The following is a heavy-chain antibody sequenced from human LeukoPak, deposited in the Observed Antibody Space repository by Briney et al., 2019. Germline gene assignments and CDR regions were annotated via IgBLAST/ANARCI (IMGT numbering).Heavy chain of an antibody. CDR3: ARAYSSGWSPFDY. Sequence: GGSLRLSCAASGFRFSSYAMSWVRQAPGKGLEWVSAISGSGGSTYYADSVKGRFTISRDNSKNTLYLQMNSLRAEDTAVYYCARAYSSGWSPFDYWGQGTLVTVSS. D-gene: IGHD6-19*01. J-gene: IGHJ4*02. CDR1: GFRFSSYA. V-gene: IGHV3-23*01. CDR2: ISGSGGST.